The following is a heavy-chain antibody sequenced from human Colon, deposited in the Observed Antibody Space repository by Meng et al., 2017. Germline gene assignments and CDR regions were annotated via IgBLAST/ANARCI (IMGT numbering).Heavy chain of an antibody. Sequence: GGSLRLSCAASGFTFSSYAMHWARQAPGKGLEWVAVISYDGSNKYYADSVKGRFTISRDNSKNTLYLQMNSLRAEDTAVYYCAREAVTLGEYFDYWGQGTLVTVSS. CDR3: AREAVTLGEYFDY. D-gene: IGHD3-10*01. J-gene: IGHJ4*02. CDR2: ISYDGSNK. V-gene: IGHV3-30*04. CDR1: GFTFSSYA.